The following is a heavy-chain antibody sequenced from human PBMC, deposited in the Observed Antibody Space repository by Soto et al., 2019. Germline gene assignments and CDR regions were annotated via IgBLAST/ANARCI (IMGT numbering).Heavy chain of an antibody. CDR2: ISGSGGST. CDR1: GFTFSSYA. Sequence: GGSLILSCAASGFTFSSYAMSWVRQAPGKGLEWVSAISGSGGSTYYADSVKGRFTISRDNSKNTLYLQMNSLRAEDTAVYYCAKDRTPYYYDSSGYYPRGYWGQGTLVTVSS. J-gene: IGHJ4*02. CDR3: AKDRTPYYYDSSGYYPRGY. D-gene: IGHD3-22*01. V-gene: IGHV3-23*01.